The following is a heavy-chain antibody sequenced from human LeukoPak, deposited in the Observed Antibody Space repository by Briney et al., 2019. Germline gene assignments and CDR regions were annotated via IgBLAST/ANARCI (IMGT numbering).Heavy chain of an antibody. Sequence: SETLSLTCTVSGGSMSSGDYYWSWIRQPPGKGLEWIGYVYYSGNTYYNPSLERRVTISVDTSKNQFSLKLNSVTAADTAVYYCARVRGYSGYDVLYFFDYWGQGTLATVSS. CDR2: VYYSGNT. CDR1: GGSMSSGDYY. J-gene: IGHJ4*02. CDR3: ARVRGYSGYDVLYFFDY. V-gene: IGHV4-30-4*08. D-gene: IGHD5-12*01.